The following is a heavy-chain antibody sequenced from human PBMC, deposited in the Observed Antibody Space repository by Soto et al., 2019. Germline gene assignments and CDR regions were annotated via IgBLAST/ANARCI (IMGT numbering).Heavy chain of an antibody. Sequence: SETLSLTCAVYGGSFSGYYWTWIRQPPGTGLEWIGEINHSGSTNYNPSLKSRVTISVDNAKNTLYLHMNSLRAEDTAVYYCVRDMQLWRLDSWGQGTLVTVSS. D-gene: IGHD2-15*01. CDR1: GGSFSGYY. CDR2: INHSGST. CDR3: VRDMQLWRLDS. J-gene: IGHJ4*02. V-gene: IGHV4-34*01.